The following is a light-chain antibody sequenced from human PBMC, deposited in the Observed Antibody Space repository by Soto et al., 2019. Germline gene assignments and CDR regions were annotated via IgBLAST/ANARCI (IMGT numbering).Light chain of an antibody. J-gene: IGKJ1*01. Sequence: VVMTQSPATLSVSPGERVTLSCRASQSVNTNVAWYHQRLGQTPRLLMYSASARTTGVPARFSGSGSGTDFTPTISRLEPEDFAVYYCQQYGSSGTFGQGTKVDIK. CDR1: QSVNTN. CDR3: QQYGSSGT. V-gene: IGKV3-15*01. CDR2: SAS.